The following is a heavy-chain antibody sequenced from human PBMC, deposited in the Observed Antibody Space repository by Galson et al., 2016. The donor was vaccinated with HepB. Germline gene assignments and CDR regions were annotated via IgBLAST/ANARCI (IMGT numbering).Heavy chain of an antibody. J-gene: IGHJ4*02. CDR1: GFTFSSYS. D-gene: IGHD4-17*01. Sequence: SLRLSCAVSGFTFSSYSLNWVRQAPGKGLEWLSYISSTGNTIYYTDSVKGRFTISRDNSKNTLYLQMNSLRAEDTAVYYCATAIGYTVTTTPNYWGQGTLVTVSS. CDR2: ISSTGNTI. V-gene: IGHV3-48*01. CDR3: ATAIGYTVTTTPNY.